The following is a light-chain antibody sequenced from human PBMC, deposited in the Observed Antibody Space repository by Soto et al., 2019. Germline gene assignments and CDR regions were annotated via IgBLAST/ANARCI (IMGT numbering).Light chain of an antibody. CDR3: QQYKSYSQT. J-gene: IGKJ1*01. CDR1: QSISTW. CDR2: KAS. V-gene: IGKV1-5*03. Sequence: DIQMTQSPSTLSASVGDRVTITCRASQSISTWWAWYQQKPGNAPKLLIYKASSLESGVPSRFSGSGSGTDFTLTISSLQPDDVATYYCQQYKSYSQTFGQGTKVEIK.